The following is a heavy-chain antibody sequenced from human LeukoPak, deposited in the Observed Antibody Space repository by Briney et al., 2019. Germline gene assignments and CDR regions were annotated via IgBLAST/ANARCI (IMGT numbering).Heavy chain of an antibody. CDR1: GFTFSSYS. CDR2: ISDSSTYI. V-gene: IGHV3-21*01. CDR3: ARDQNFDF. Sequence: GGSLRLSCAASGFTFSSYSMNWVRLAPGEGLEWVSSISDSSTYIYYADSVKGRFTISRDNAKNSVYLQMNSLRAEDTAVYHCARDQNFDFWGQGTLVTVSS. J-gene: IGHJ4*02.